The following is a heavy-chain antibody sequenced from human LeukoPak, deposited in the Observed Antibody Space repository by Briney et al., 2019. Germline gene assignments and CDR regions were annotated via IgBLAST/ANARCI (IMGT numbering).Heavy chain of an antibody. CDR1: GFTFSSYS. D-gene: IGHD3-10*01. J-gene: IGHJ4*02. Sequence: GGSLRLSCAASGFTFSSYSLNWLRQAPGKGLEWVSSISSSSSYIYYADSVKGRFTISRDNAKNSLYLQMNSLRAEDTALYYCAKARPLYYYGSGSSDFDYWGQGTLVTVSS. V-gene: IGHV3-21*04. CDR3: AKARPLYYYGSGSSDFDY. CDR2: ISSSSSYI.